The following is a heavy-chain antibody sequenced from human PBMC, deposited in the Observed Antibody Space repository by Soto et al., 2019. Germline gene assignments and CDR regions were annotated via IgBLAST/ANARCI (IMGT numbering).Heavy chain of an antibody. CDR1: GYTFTSYG. J-gene: IGHJ4*02. D-gene: IGHD4-17*01. CDR2: ISAYNGNT. CDR3: ARDLGGEGGDYVGGD. Sequence: QVQLVQSGAEVKKPGASVKVSCKASGYTFTSYGISWVRQAPGQGLEWMGWISAYNGNTNYAQKLQGRVTMTTDTSTRKAYMERRSLRSDDTAVYYCARDLGGEGGDYVGGDWGQGTLVTVSS. V-gene: IGHV1-18*01.